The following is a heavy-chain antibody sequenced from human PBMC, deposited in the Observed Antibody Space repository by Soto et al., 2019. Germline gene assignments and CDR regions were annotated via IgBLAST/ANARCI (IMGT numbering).Heavy chain of an antibody. CDR1: GGSFSDYS. Sequence: PSETLSLTCAVYGGSFSDYSWTWIRQPPGTGLEWIGEINHTGSTNYNPSLKSRVTISVDTSKNQFSLKLTSVTAADTAVYYCARDKITDLFDYWGQGTLVTVSS. V-gene: IGHV4-34*01. J-gene: IGHJ4*02. CDR3: ARDKITDLFDY. D-gene: IGHD3-10*01. CDR2: INHTGST.